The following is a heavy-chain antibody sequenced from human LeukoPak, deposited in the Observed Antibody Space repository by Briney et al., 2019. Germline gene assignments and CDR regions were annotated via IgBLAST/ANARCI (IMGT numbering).Heavy chain of an antibody. D-gene: IGHD3-3*01. CDR3: ARVYSGLDFWSGPYENNWFDP. V-gene: IGHV1-18*01. CDR1: GYTFTSYG. J-gene: IGHJ5*02. CDR2: ISAYNGNT. Sequence: GASVKVSCKASGYTFTSYGISWVRQAPGQGLEWMGWISAYNGNTNYAQKLQGRVTMTTDTSTSTAYMELRSLRSDDTAVYYRARVYSGLDFWSGPYENNWFDPWGQGTLVTVSS.